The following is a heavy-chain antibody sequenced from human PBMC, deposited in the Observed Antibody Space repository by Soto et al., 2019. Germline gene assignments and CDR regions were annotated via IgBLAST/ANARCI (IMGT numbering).Heavy chain of an antibody. CDR1: GGTFSSYA. CDR3: AINYYGSGSDDAFDL. V-gene: IGHV1-69*13. J-gene: IGHJ3*01. D-gene: IGHD3-10*01. CDR2: IIPIFGTA. Sequence: ASVKVSCKASGGTFSSYAISWVRQAPGQGLEWMGGIIPIFGTANYAQKFQGRVTITADESTSTAYMELSSLRSEDTAVYYCAINYYGSGSDDAFDLWGQGTMVTVSS.